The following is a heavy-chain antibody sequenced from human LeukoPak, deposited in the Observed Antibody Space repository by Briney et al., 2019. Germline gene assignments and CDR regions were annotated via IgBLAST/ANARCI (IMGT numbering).Heavy chain of an antibody. J-gene: IGHJ4*02. Sequence: SQTLSLTCAISGDSVSSNSAAWNWIRQSPPRGLEWLGRTYYRSKWHNDYAVSVKSRITINPDISKNQFSLYLNSVSPEDTAVYYCARLVGGSPDSWGQGTLVTVSS. CDR3: ARLVGGSPDS. D-gene: IGHD2-15*01. V-gene: IGHV6-1*01. CDR2: TYYRSKWHN. CDR1: GDSVSSNSAA.